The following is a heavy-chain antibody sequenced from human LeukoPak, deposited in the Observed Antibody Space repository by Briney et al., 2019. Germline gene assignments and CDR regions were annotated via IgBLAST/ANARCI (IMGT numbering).Heavy chain of an antibody. CDR2: INPNSGGT. J-gene: IGHJ3*02. D-gene: IGHD2-15*01. Sequence: ASVKVSCKASGYTFTGYYMHWVRQAPGQGLEWMGWINPNSGGTNYAQKFQGRVTMTRDTSISTAYMELSRLRSDDTAVYYCARWRGVAQENDAFDIWGQGTMVTVSS. V-gene: IGHV1-2*02. CDR3: ARWRGVAQENDAFDI. CDR1: GYTFTGYY.